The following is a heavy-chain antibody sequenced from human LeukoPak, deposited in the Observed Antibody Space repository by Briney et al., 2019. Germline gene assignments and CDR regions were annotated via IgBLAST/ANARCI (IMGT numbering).Heavy chain of an antibody. CDR2: IIPILGIA. Sequence: ASVKVSCKASGGTFSSYAISWVRQAPGQGLEWMGRIIPILGIANYAQKFQGRVTITADKSTSTAYMELSSLRSEDTAVYYCARAPGRWDYYYGMDVWGQGTTVTVSS. CDR1: GGTFSSYA. J-gene: IGHJ6*02. V-gene: IGHV1-69*04. CDR3: ARAPGRWDYYYGMDV. D-gene: IGHD6-13*01.